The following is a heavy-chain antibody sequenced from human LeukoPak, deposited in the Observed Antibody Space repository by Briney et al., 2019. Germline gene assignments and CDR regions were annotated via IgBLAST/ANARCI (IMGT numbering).Heavy chain of an antibody. Sequence: GGSLRLSCAPSGLTFSRNAISCVRQAPGKGLEWVSNICGSGGSTYYADSVKGRFTISRDNSKNTVYLQMNSLRAEDTAAYYCAQVRTGYYYFNLDYWGQGTLVTVSS. D-gene: IGHD3-22*01. V-gene: IGHV3-23*01. J-gene: IGHJ4*02. CDR1: GLTFSRNA. CDR2: ICGSGGST. CDR3: AQVRTGYYYFNLDY.